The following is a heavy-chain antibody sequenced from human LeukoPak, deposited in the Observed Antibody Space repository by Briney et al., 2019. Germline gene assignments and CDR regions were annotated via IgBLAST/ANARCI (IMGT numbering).Heavy chain of an antibody. D-gene: IGHD3-22*01. V-gene: IGHV3-15*01. CDR1: GFTSSDTW. CDR3: TADTFESSRYSHDY. J-gene: IGHJ4*02. CDR2: IKRKVDDETK. Sequence: GGSLRLSCVTSGFTSSDTWMSWVRQAPGKGLEWVGRIKRKVDDETKNYAAPVRGRFTISRDDSKNTVYLKMDSLRTEDTAVYYCTADTFESSRYSHDYWGQGTLVTVSS.